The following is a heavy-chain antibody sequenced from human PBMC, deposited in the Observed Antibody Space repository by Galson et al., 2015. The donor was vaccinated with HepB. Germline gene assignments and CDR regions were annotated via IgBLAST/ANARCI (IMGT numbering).Heavy chain of an antibody. D-gene: IGHD3-3*01. V-gene: IGHV3-48*01. CDR3: ARVGFSTIFGVVIQHYFYYGLDV. CDR2: ISSSSSTI. J-gene: IGHJ6*02. Sequence: SLRLSCAASGFTFSSYSMNWVRQAPGKGLEWVSYISSSSSTIYYADSVKGRFTISRDNSKNTLYLQMNSLRAEDTAVYYRARVGFSTIFGVVIQHYFYYGLDVWGQGTTVTVSS. CDR1: GFTFSSYS.